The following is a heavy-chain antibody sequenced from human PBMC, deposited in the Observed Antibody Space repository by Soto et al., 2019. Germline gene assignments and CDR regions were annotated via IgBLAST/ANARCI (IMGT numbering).Heavy chain of an antibody. D-gene: IGHD5-12*01. V-gene: IGHV4-59*01. J-gene: IGHJ5*02. CDR2: IYYSGST. CDR1: GGSISSYY. Sequence: SETLSLTCTVSGGSISSYYWSWIRQPPGKGLEWIGYIYYSGSTNYNASLKSRVTISIDTSKNQFSLKLSSVTAADTAVYYCARDGYNGYNWFDPWGQGTLVTVSS. CDR3: ARDGYNGYNWFDP.